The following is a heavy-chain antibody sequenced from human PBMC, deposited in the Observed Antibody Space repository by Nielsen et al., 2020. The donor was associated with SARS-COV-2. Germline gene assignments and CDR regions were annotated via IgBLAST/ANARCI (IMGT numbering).Heavy chain of an antibody. CDR3: ASGYCSSTSCLFDY. CDR1: GGSISSYY. V-gene: IGHV4-59*01. Sequence: SETLSLTCTVSGGSISSYYWSWIRQPPGKGLEWIGYIYYSGSTNYNPSPKSRVTISVDTSKNQFSLKLSSVTAADTAVYYCASGYCSSTSCLFDYWGQGTLVTVSS. J-gene: IGHJ4*02. CDR2: IYYSGST. D-gene: IGHD2-2*03.